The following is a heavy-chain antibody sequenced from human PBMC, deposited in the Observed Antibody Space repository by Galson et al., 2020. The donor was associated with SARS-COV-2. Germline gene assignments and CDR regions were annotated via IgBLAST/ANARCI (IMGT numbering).Heavy chain of an antibody. CDR3: SRCRVPCDP. Sequence: SETLSLTCSVSCGSFSGYYWSWIRQPPGKGLEWIGSIYYSGATHYNPSLQSRVTISLDTSKNQFSLTLTSVNAADTAVYYCSRCRVPCDPWGQGTLVTVSS. CDR1: CGSFSGYY. D-gene: IGHD3-3*01. V-gene: IGHV4-59*01. J-gene: IGHJ5*02. CDR2: IYYSGAT.